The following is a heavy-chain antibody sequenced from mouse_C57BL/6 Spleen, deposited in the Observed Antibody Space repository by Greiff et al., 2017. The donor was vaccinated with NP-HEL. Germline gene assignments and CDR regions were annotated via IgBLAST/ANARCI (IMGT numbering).Heavy chain of an antibody. J-gene: IGHJ3*01. CDR2: INPNNGGT. V-gene: IGHV1-18*01. Sequence: VQLKQSGPELVKPGASVKIPCKASGYTFTDYNMDWVKQSHGKSLEWIGDINPNNGGTIYNQKFKGKATLTVDKSSSTAYMELRSLTSEDTAGYYCAREDYSNYGFAYWGQGTLVTVSA. D-gene: IGHD2-5*01. CDR3: AREDYSNYGFAY. CDR1: GYTFTDYN.